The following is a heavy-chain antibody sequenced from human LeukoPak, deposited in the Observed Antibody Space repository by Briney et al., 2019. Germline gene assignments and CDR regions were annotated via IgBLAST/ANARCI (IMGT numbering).Heavy chain of an antibody. CDR3: VSGAPRVDY. D-gene: IGHD6-19*01. CDR1: GFTFSSYW. CDR2: INSDGSST. Sequence: GGSLRLSCAAPGFTFSSYWMHWVRQAPGKGLAWVSRINSDGSSTSYADSVKGRFTISRDNAKNTLYLQMNSLRAEDTAVYYCVSGAPRVDYWGQGTLVTVSS. V-gene: IGHV3-74*01. J-gene: IGHJ4*02.